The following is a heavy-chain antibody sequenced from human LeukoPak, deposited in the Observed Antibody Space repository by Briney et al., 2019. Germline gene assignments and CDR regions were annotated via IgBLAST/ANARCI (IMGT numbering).Heavy chain of an antibody. J-gene: IGHJ4*02. CDR1: GGTFSSYA. Sequence: SVKVSCKASGGTFSSYAISWVRQAPGQGLEWMGGIIPIFGTANYAQKFQGRVTITADESTSTAYMELSSLRSEDTAVYYCARDAGYYGSGSYGNDYWGQGTLVTVSS. CDR3: ARDAGYYGSGSYGNDY. V-gene: IGHV1-69*01. CDR2: IIPIFGTA. D-gene: IGHD3-10*01.